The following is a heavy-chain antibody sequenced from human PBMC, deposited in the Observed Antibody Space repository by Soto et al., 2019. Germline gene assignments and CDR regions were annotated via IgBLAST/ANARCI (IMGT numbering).Heavy chain of an antibody. CDR1: GGSISSGDYY. CDR2: IYYSGST. CDR3: ARGYGSSSYWFDP. D-gene: IGHD6-13*01. J-gene: IGHJ5*02. Sequence: SETLSLTCTVSGGSISSGDYYWSWIRQPPGKGLEWIGYIYYSGSTYYNPSLKSRVTISVDTSKNQFSLKLSSVTAADTAVYYCARGYGSSSYWFDPWGQGTLVTVSS. V-gene: IGHV4-30-4*01.